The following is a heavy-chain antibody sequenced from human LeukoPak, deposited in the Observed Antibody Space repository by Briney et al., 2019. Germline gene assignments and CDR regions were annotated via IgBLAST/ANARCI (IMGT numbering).Heavy chain of an antibody. J-gene: IGHJ5*02. D-gene: IGHD3-3*01. CDR2: IYPGDSDT. CDR3: ARRAYDFWREGGSFDP. Sequence: GESLKISCKGSGYSFTNYWIGWVRQMPGKGLEWMGNIYPGDSDTRYSPSFQGQVTISADKSISTAYLQWSSLKASDTAMYYCARRAYDFWREGGSFDPWGQGTLVTVSS. V-gene: IGHV5-51*01. CDR1: GYSFTNYW.